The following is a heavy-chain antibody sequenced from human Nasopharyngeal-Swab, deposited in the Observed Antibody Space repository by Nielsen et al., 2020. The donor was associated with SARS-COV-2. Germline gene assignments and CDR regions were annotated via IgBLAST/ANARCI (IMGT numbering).Heavy chain of an antibody. CDR1: ALSFSSHW. J-gene: IGHJ6*02. CDR2: IKQDGSEK. V-gene: IGHV3-7*03. Sequence: GESLKIPRAASALSFSSHWMSWVRQAPGKGLEWVANIKQDGSEKYYVDSVKGRFTISRDNAKNSLYLQMNSLRAEDTAVYYCARAFRFGDYGMDVWGQGTTVTVSS. D-gene: IGHD3-10*01. CDR3: ARAFRFGDYGMDV.